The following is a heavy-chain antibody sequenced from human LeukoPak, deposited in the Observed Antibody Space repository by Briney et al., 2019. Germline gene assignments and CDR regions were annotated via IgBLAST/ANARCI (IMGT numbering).Heavy chain of an antibody. CDR1: GASLSSITSY. CDR2: IYSSGNT. Sequence: SETLSLTCSVSGASLSSITSYWGWIRQPPGKGLEWIGTIYSSGNTYYNPSLKSRVTISRDTSKNQVSLKVNSVTAADTATYYCARHVSSVGVAVVITLIDSWGQGILVTVSS. CDR3: ARHVSSVGVAVVITLIDS. V-gene: IGHV4-39*01. J-gene: IGHJ4*02. D-gene: IGHD3-3*01.